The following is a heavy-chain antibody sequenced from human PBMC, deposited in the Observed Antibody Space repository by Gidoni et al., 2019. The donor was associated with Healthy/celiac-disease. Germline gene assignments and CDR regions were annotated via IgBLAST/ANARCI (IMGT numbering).Heavy chain of an antibody. J-gene: IGHJ4*02. CDR3: TTDSYHGGVGVPAAPPADY. Sequence: ELQLVVSGGGLVKPGGSLSLSCAASGFTFRNAWMSWARKALGKGLGWVGRSKSKTEGGTTDYAAPVKGRFTISRDDSKNTLYLQMNSMKTEDTAVYYCTTDSYHGGVGVPAAPPADYWGQGTLVTVSS. D-gene: IGHD2-2*01. CDR1: GFTFRNAW. V-gene: IGHV3-15*01. CDR2: SKSKTEGGTT.